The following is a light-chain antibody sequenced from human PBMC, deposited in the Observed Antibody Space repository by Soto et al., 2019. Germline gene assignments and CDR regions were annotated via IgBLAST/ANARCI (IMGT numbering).Light chain of an antibody. CDR3: QQRSNWL. CDR1: QSVSSY. Sequence: EIVLTQSPATLSLSPGERATLSCRASQSVSSYLAWYQQKPGQAPRLLIYDASSRATGIPARFSGSGSGTNFTLTISSLEPEDFGVYYCQQRSNWLVGGGTKVEIK. V-gene: IGKV3-11*01. CDR2: DAS. J-gene: IGKJ4*01.